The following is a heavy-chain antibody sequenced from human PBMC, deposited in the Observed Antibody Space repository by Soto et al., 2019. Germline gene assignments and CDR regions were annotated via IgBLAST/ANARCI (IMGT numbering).Heavy chain of an antibody. D-gene: IGHD2-2*01. CDR1: GFTFSSYA. CDR3: AKVPLVVPAANSDY. CDR2: ISGSGGST. J-gene: IGHJ4*02. V-gene: IGHV3-23*01. Sequence: GGSLRLSCAASGFTFSSYAMSWVRQAPGKGLEWVSAISGSGGSTYYADSVKGRFTISRDNSKNTLYLQMNSLRAEDTAVYYCAKVPLVVPAANSDYWGQGTLVTVSS.